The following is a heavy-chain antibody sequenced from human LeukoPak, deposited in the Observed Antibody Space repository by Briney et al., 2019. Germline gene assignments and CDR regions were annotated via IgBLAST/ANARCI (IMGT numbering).Heavy chain of an antibody. CDR3: ARVTGRYFDWLLYGGYYYYYMDV. J-gene: IGHJ6*03. CDR1: GGSISSSSYY. CDR2: IYYSGST. D-gene: IGHD3-9*01. Sequence: PSETLSLTCTVSGGSISSSSYYWGWIRQPPGKGLEWIGSIYYSGSTYYNPSLKSRVTISVDTSKNQFSLKLSSVTAADTAVYYCARVTGRYFDWLLYGGYYYYYMDVWGKGTTVTISS. V-gene: IGHV4-39*07.